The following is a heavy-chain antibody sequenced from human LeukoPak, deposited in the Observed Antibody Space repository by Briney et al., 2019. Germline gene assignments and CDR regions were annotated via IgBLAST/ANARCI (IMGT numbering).Heavy chain of an antibody. D-gene: IGHD2-15*01. CDR1: GYTFTCYG. V-gene: IGHV1-18*01. CDR2: ISAYNGNT. CDR3: ARLTAGVVVAAHHVVEAKLYHYFDY. J-gene: IGHJ4*02. Sequence: ASVKVSCKASGYTFTCYGISWVRQAPGQGLEWMGWISAYNGNTNYAQKLQGRVTMTTDTSTSTAYMELRSLRSDDTAVYYCARLTAGVVVAAHHVVEAKLYHYFDYWGQGTLVTVSS.